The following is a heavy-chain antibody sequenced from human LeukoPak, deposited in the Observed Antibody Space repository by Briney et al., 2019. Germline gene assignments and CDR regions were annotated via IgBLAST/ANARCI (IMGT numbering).Heavy chain of an antibody. J-gene: IGHJ4*02. CDR1: GFTFSSHG. Sequence: GGSLRLSCAASGFTFSSHGMHWVRQAPGKGLEWVSIIWYDGSDEYYADSVKGRFTISRDNSRNTLYLQMNSLRAEDTAVYYCARDGGYHSSGPFDYWGQGTLVTVSS. CDR2: IWYDGSDE. D-gene: IGHD3-22*01. V-gene: IGHV3-33*01. CDR3: ARDGGYHSSGPFDY.